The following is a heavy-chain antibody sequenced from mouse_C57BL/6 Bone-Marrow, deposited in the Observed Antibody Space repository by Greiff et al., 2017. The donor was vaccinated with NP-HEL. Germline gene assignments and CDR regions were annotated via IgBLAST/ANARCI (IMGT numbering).Heavy chain of an antibody. CDR2: IDPENGDT. CDR3: TTVITTVVAKDY. V-gene: IGHV14-4*01. CDR1: GFNIKDDY. J-gene: IGHJ2*01. Sequence: EVKLMESGAELVRPGASVKLSCTASGFNIKDDYMHWVKQRPEQGLEWIGWIDPENGDTEYASKFQGKATITADTSSNTAYLQLSSLTSEDTAVYYCTTVITTVVAKDYWGQGTTLTVSS. D-gene: IGHD1-1*01.